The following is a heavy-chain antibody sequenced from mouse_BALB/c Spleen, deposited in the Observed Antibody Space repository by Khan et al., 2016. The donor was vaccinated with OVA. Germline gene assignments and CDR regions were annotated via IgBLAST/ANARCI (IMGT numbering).Heavy chain of an antibody. J-gene: IGHJ3*01. D-gene: IGHD4-1*01. CDR3: ADHLTGSFAY. Sequence: DVHLVESGGDLVKPGGSLKLSCAASGFTFSSYSMSWVRQTPDKRPEWVASISSGGDYTYYPDSVQGRFTISRDNAKNTLYLQMSDLKSEDTAMYYCADHLTGSFAYWGQGTLVTVSA. CDR2: ISSGGDYT. V-gene: IGHV5-6*01. CDR1: GFTFSSYS.